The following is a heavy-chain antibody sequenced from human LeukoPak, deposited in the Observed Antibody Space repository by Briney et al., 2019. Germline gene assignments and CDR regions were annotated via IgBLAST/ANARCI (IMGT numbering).Heavy chain of an antibody. J-gene: IGHJ6*02. Sequence: TGGSLRLSCAVSGFTLRNYAMSWVRQAPGKGLEWVSGGNSGSTHYADSVKGRFTISRDNSKNTLYLQMDSLRAEDTAPYYCAKSVAIYFYYGLDVWGQGTTVTVSS. CDR3: AKSVAIYFYYGLDV. V-gene: IGHV3-23*01. CDR2: GNSGST. CDR1: GFTLRNYA. D-gene: IGHD3-3*01.